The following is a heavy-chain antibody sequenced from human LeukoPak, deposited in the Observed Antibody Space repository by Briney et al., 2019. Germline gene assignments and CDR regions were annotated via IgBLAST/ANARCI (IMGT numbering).Heavy chain of an antibody. CDR2: IYYTGST. D-gene: IGHD4-11*01. Sequence: SETLSLTCTLSGGSITNTKYYWGWIRQPPGKGLEWIGSIYYTGSTYYNPSLKSRVTISVDTSKNQFSLKLRSVTAADTALYYCTRHTGYISGQYSNYEDSWGQGTLVAVSS. V-gene: IGHV4-39*01. CDR1: GGSITNTKYY. J-gene: IGHJ4*02. CDR3: TRHTGYISGQYSNYEDS.